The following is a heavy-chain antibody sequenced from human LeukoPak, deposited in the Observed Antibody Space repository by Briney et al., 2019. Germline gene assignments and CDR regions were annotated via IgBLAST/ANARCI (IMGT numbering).Heavy chain of an antibody. J-gene: IGHJ4*02. CDR3: ARVSRGGSSSDY. CDR2: IYTSGST. CDR1: GDSISSYY. V-gene: IGHV4-4*07. Sequence: SETLSLTCTVSGDSISSYYWNWIRQPAGKGLEWIGRIYTSGSTNYNPSLRSRVTMSVDTSKNQFSLKLTSVTAADTAVYYCARVSRGGSSSDYWGQGTLVTVSS. D-gene: IGHD2-15*01.